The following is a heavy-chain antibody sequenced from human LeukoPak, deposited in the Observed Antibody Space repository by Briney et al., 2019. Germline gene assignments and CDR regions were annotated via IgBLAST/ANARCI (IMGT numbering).Heavy chain of an antibody. J-gene: IGHJ4*02. V-gene: IGHV3-21*01. Sequence: GGSLRLSCAASGFTFSSYSMNWVRQSPGKGLEWVSSISSSSSYIYYADSVKGRFTISRDNAKNSLYLQMNSLRAEDTAVYYCARAPSVLRFLEWLNYFDYWGQGTLVTVSS. CDR3: ARAPSVLRFLEWLNYFDY. CDR2: ISSSSSYI. CDR1: GFTFSSYS. D-gene: IGHD3-3*01.